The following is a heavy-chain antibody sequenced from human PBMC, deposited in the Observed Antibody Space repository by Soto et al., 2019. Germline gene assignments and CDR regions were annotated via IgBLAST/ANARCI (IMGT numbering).Heavy chain of an antibody. Sequence: PSETLSLTCTVSGGSISSYYWSWIRQPPGKGLEWIGYIYYSGSTNYNPSLKSRATISVDTSKNQFSLKLSSVTAADTAVYYCARFGEIAARRENWFDPWGQGTLVTVSS. V-gene: IGHV4-59*01. CDR3: ARFGEIAARRENWFDP. D-gene: IGHD6-6*01. CDR1: GGSISSYY. J-gene: IGHJ5*02. CDR2: IYYSGST.